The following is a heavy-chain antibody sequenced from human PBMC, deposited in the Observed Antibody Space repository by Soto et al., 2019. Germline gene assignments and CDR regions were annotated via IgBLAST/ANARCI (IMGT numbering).Heavy chain of an antibody. V-gene: IGHV3-30*18. J-gene: IGHJ4*02. CDR2: ISYDGSNK. Sequence: GGSLRLSCAASGFTFSSYGMHWVRQAPGKGLEWVAVISYDGSNKYYADSVKGRFTISRDNSKNTLYLQMNSLRAEDTAVYYCAKQSGYDTLWGQGTLVTVSS. CDR1: GFTFSSYG. CDR3: AKQSGYDTL. D-gene: IGHD5-12*01.